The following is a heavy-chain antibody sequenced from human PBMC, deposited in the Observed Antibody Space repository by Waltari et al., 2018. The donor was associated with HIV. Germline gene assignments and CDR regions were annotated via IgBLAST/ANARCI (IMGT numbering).Heavy chain of an antibody. V-gene: IGHV4-59*01. CDR2: IYYSGST. CDR3: ARTPGGGSYFSYFDY. CDR1: GGSISSYY. Sequence: QVQLQESGPGLVKPSETLSLTCTVSGGSISSYYWSWIRQPPGKGLEWIGYIYYSGSTNYNPSLKSRVTISVDTSKNQFSLKLSSVTAADTAVYYCARTPGGGSYFSYFDYWGQGTLVTVSS. J-gene: IGHJ4*02. D-gene: IGHD1-26*01.